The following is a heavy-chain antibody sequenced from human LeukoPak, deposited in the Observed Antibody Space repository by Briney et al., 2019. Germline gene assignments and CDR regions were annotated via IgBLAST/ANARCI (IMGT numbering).Heavy chain of an antibody. V-gene: IGHV1-3*04. CDR3: ARALSSTSLVGMDV. CDR1: GYTFTNYV. CDR2: INTGSGNT. D-gene: IGHD2-2*01. Sequence: GASVKVSCKASGYTFTNYVIYWVRQAPGQRLEWMGWINTGSGNTKYSKRFRGRVTVTRDTSATTAYMELSSLRSEDTAVYYCARALSSTSLVGMDVWGKGTTVTVSS. J-gene: IGHJ6*04.